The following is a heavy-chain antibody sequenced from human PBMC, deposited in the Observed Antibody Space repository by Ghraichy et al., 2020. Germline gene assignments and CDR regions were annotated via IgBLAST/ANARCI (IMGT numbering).Heavy chain of an antibody. J-gene: IGHJ4*02. Sequence: SETLSLTCTVSGGSISSYYWSWIRQPPGKGLEWIGYIYYSGSTNYNPSLKSRVTISVDTSKNQFSLKLSSVTAADTAVYYCARGEDSEYSGSYYLDYWGQGTLVTVSS. V-gene: IGHV4-59*01. CDR3: ARGEDSEYSGSYYLDY. CDR2: IYYSGST. CDR1: GGSISSYY. D-gene: IGHD1-26*01.